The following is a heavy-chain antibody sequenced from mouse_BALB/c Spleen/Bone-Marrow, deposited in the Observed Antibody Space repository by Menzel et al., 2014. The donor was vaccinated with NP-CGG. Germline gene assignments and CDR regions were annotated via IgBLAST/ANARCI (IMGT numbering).Heavy chain of an antibody. D-gene: IGHD1-1*01. V-gene: IGHV1S135*01. CDR2: IDPYNGGT. CDR1: GYAFTSYN. J-gene: IGHJ3*01. Sequence: EVQVVESGPELVKPGASVKVSCKASGYAFTSYNMYWVKQSHGKSLEWIGYIDPYNGGTSYNQKFKGKATLTVDKSSSTAYMHLNSLTTEDSAVYYCARENYGSSPAYWGQGTLVTVSA. CDR3: ARENYGSSPAY.